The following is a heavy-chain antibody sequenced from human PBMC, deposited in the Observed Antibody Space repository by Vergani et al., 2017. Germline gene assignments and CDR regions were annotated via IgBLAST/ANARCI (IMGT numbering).Heavy chain of an antibody. J-gene: IGHJ6*03. CDR1: GGSFSGYY. D-gene: IGHD2-2*01. CDR2: INHSGST. CDR3: AGGRSSTSRYSYYYYMDV. V-gene: IGHV4-34*01. Sequence: QVQLQQWGAGLLKPSETLSLTFAVYGGSFSGYYWSWIRQPPGKGLEWIGEINHSGSTNYNPSLKSRVTISVDTSKNQFSLKLSSVTAADTAVYYCAGGRSSTSRYSYYYYMDVWGKGTTVTVSS.